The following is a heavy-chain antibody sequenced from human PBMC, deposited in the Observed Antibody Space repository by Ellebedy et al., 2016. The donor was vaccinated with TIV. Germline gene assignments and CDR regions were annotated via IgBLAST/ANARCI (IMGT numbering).Heavy chain of an antibody. CDR2: IRSKAYGGTT. J-gene: IGHJ6*02. CDR1: GFTFGDYA. CDR3: GVGVYCSDGSCYYYYGMDV. D-gene: IGHD2-15*01. V-gene: IGHV3-49*03. Sequence: PGGSLRLSCTASGFTFGDYAMSWFRQAPGKGLEWVGFIRSKAYGGTTEYAASVKGRFTISRDDSKSIAYLQMNSLKTEDTAVYYCGVGVYCSDGSCYYYYGMDVWGQGTTVTVSS.